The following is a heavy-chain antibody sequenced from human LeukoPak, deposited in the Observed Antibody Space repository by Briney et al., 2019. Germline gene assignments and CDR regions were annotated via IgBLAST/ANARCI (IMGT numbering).Heavy chain of an antibody. CDR3: AELGTTMIGGV. CDR2: INSVSSSI. Sequence: GGSLRLSCAASGFTFSSYTFNWVRQAPGKGLEWISYINSVSSSIYYADSVKGRFTISRDNAENSLYLQMNSLRAEDTAVYYCAELGTTMIGGVWGKGTTVTISS. CDR1: GFTFSSYT. D-gene: IGHD3-10*02. V-gene: IGHV3-48*01. J-gene: IGHJ6*04.